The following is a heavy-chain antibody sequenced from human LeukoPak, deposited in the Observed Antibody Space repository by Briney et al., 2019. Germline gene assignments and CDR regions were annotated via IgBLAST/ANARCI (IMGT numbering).Heavy chain of an antibody. D-gene: IGHD1-26*01. CDR1: GYSFTSYD. J-gene: IGHJ4*02. CDR2: MNPNSGNT. CDR3: ARGYYGWELPTEFDY. Sequence: ASVKVSCKASGYSFTSYDINWVRQATGQGLEWMGWMNPNSGNTGYAQKFQGRVTMTRNTSISTAYMELSSLRSEDTAVYYCARGYYGWELPTEFDYWGQGTLVTVSS. V-gene: IGHV1-8*01.